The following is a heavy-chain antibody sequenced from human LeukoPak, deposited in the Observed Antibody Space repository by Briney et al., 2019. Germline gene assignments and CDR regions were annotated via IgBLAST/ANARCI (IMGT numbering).Heavy chain of an antibody. J-gene: IGHJ4*02. CDR3: ARALSVAYCGGDCSSPGY. CDR2: IIPILDIA. V-gene: IGHV1-69*04. CDR1: GGTFSSYA. D-gene: IGHD2-21*02. Sequence: GASVKVSCKASGGTFSSYAISWVRQAPGQGLEWMGRIIPILDIANYAQKFQGRVTITADKSTSTAYMELSSLRSEDTAVYYCARALSVAYCGGDCSSPGYWGQGTLVTVSS.